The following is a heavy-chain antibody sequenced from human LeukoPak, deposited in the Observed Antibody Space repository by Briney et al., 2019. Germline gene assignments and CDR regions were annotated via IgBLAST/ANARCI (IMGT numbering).Heavy chain of an antibody. CDR2: ISHSGNT. CDR1: GGSFIGYY. V-gene: IGHV4-34*01. CDR3: ARDLSRRNFDY. D-gene: IGHD2/OR15-2a*01. Sequence: SETLSLTCAVYGGSFIGYYWSWIRQPPGKGLEWIGEISHSGNTNYNPSLKSQFTISVDTSKNQFSLQLNSVTPEDTAVYYCARDLSRRNFDYWGQGTLVTVSS. J-gene: IGHJ4*02.